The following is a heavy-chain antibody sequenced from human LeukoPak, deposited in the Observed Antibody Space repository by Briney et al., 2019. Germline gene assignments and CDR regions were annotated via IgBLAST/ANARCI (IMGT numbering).Heavy chain of an antibody. CDR1: GFTSSAYN. V-gene: IGHV3-21*01. D-gene: IGHD2-21*02. J-gene: IGHJ6*02. CDR3: AREEVTSIQIYSHYYGMDV. Sequence: GGSLRLSCAASGFTSSAYNMHWVRQAPGKGLEWVSCITHSGGKTYYGDSVKGRFTTSRDNAKNSLFLQMDSLRDEDTAVYYCAREEVTSIQIYSHYYGMDVWGQGTTVTVSS. CDR2: ITHSGGKT.